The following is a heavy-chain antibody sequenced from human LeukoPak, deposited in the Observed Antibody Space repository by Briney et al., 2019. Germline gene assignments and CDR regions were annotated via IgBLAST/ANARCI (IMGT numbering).Heavy chain of an antibody. Sequence: PGGSLRLSCAASGFTFSSYAMSWVRQAPGKGLEWVSAISGSGGSTYYADSVKGRFTISRDNSKNTLYLQMNSLRAEDTAVYYCAKDTTYYYDSSGYYPGADAFDIWGQGTMVTVSS. J-gene: IGHJ3*02. V-gene: IGHV3-23*01. CDR1: GFTFSSYA. CDR2: ISGSGGST. D-gene: IGHD3-22*01. CDR3: AKDTTYYYDSSGYYPGADAFDI.